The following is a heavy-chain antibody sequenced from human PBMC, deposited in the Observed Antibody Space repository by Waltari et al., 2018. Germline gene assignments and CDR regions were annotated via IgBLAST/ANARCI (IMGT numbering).Heavy chain of an antibody. J-gene: IGHJ6*02. Sequence: EVQLVESGGGLIQPGGSLRLSCAASGFTVSSKYMTWVRQAPGKGLEWVSVIYSGGSTNYADYADSVKGRFTISRDNSKNTLFLQMKRLRAEDTAVYYCVRLAQRTYRSPVPGRHYYYGMDVWGQGTTVTVSS. V-gene: IGHV3-53*01. CDR2: IYSGGSTNYA. CDR3: VRLAQRTYRSPVPGRHYYYGMDV. CDR1: GFTVSSKY. D-gene: IGHD3-10*01.